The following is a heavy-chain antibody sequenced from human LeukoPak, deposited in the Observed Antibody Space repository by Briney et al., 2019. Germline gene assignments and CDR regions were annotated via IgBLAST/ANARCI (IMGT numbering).Heavy chain of an antibody. CDR3: ARPGVGSGRYGAFDI. CDR1: GGSISSGGYY. Sequence: SQTLSLTCTVSGGSISSGGYYWSWIRQPPGKGLEWIGYIYHSGSTYYNPSLKSRVTISVDRSKNQFSLKLSSVTAADTAVYYCARPGVGSGRYGAFDIWGQGTMVTVSS. J-gene: IGHJ3*02. D-gene: IGHD5-18*01. V-gene: IGHV4-30-2*01. CDR2: IYHSGST.